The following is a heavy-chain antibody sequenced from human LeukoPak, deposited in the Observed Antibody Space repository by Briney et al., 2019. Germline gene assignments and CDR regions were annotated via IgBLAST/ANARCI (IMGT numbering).Heavy chain of an antibody. J-gene: IGHJ6*03. V-gene: IGHV1-8*03. D-gene: IGHD6-19*01. Sequence: GASVKVSCKASGYTFTNYYMHWVRQATGQGLEWMGWMNPNSGNTGYAQKFQGRVTITRNTSISTAYMELSSLRSEDTAVYYCARSPNQDSSGWFWYYYYMDVWGKGTTVTVSS. CDR3: ARSPNQDSSGWFWYYYYMDV. CDR2: MNPNSGNT. CDR1: GYTFTNYY.